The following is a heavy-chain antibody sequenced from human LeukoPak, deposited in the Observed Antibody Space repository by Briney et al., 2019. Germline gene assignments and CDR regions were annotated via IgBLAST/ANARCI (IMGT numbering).Heavy chain of an antibody. J-gene: IGHJ4*02. V-gene: IGHV3-15*01. CDR3: TTVHSPPPMAAAGAIY. CDR1: GFTFSNVW. Sequence: PGGSLRLSCAASGFTFSNVWMSWVRQAPGKGLEWVGRIKSKTDGGTTDYAAPVKGRFTISRDDSKNTLYLQMNSLKTEDTAVYYCTTVHSPPPMAAAGAIYWGQGTLVTVSS. CDR2: IKSKTDGGTT. D-gene: IGHD6-13*01.